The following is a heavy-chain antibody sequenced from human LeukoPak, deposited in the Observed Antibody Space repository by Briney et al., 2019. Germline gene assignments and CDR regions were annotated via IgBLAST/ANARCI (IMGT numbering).Heavy chain of an antibody. V-gene: IGHV4-61*05. D-gene: IGHD6-13*01. J-gene: IGHJ4*02. CDR1: GGSISSSSYY. CDR2: IYYSGGT. CDR3: ARHSSSWEYYFDY. Sequence: PSETLSLTCTVSGGSISSSSYYWSWIRQPPGKGLEWIGYIYYSGGTNYNPSLKSRVTVSVDTSKNQFSLKLSSVTAADTAVYYCARHSSSWEYYFDYWGQGTLVTVSS.